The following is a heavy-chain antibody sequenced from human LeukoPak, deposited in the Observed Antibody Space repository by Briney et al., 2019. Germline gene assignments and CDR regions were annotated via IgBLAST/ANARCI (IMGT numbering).Heavy chain of an antibody. Sequence: PGRSLRLSCAASGFTFSGYAMHWVRQAPGKGLEWVAVISYDGSNKYYADSVKGRFTISRDNSKNTLYLQMNSLSVEDTAVYYCARVGYYASGPFSYFDYWGQGTLVTVSS. CDR3: ARVGYYASGPFSYFDY. V-gene: IGHV3-30-3*01. CDR2: ISYDGSNK. CDR1: GFTFSGYA. D-gene: IGHD3-10*01. J-gene: IGHJ4*02.